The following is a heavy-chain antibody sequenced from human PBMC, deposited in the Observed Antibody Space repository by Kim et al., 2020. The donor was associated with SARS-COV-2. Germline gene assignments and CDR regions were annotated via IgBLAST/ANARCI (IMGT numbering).Heavy chain of an antibody. J-gene: IGHJ4*02. D-gene: IGHD2-21*01. CDR3: AKVPFDGALGWFDY. V-gene: IGHV3-23*01. CDR1: GFTFSSYA. CDR2: ISGSGGST. Sequence: GGSLRLSCAASGFTFSSYAMSWVRQAPGKGLEWVSAISGSGGSTYYADSVKGRFTISRDNSKNTLYLQMKSLRAEDTAVYYCAKVPFDGALGWFDYWGQGTLSPSPQ.